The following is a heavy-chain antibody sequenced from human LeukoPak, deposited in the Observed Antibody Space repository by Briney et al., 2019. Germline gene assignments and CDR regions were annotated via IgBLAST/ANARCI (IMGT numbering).Heavy chain of an antibody. CDR1: GYTFTSYY. J-gene: IGHJ3*02. CDR3: ARGLRVESSDPPLSAFDI. V-gene: IGHV1-46*01. CDR2: INPSGGST. D-gene: IGHD3-22*01. Sequence: GASVKVSCKASGYTFTSYYMHWVRQAPGQGLEWMGIINPSGGSTSYAQKFQGRVTMTRDTSTSTVYMELSSLRSEDTAVYYCARGLRVESSDPPLSAFDIWGQGTMVTVSS.